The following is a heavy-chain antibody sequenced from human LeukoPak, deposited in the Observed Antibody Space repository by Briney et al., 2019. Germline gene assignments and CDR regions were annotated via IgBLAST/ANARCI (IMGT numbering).Heavy chain of an antibody. V-gene: IGHV3-30*04. J-gene: IGHJ4*02. CDR3: ARVGAEIWFGDY. CDR2: ISYDGSNK. D-gene: IGHD3-10*01. CDR1: GSTFSSYA. Sequence: GGSLRLSCAASGSTFSSYAMHWVRQAPGKGLEWVAVISYDGSNKYYADSVKGRFTISRDNSKNTLYLQMNSLRAVETAVYYCARVGAEIWFGDYWGQGTLVTVSS.